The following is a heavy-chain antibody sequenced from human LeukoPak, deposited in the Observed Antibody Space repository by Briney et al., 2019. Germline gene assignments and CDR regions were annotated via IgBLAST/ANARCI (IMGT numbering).Heavy chain of an antibody. D-gene: IGHD5-12*01. Sequence: GGSLRLSCAASGFTFSSYGMHWVRQAPGKGLEWVAVISYDGSNKYYADSVKGRFTISRDNSKNTLYLQMNSLRAEDTAVYYCAKNSDRGSGYYYYYYYMDVWGKGTTVTVSS. CDR2: ISYDGSNK. J-gene: IGHJ6*03. V-gene: IGHV3-30*18. CDR1: GFTFSSYG. CDR3: AKNSDRGSGYYYYYYYMDV.